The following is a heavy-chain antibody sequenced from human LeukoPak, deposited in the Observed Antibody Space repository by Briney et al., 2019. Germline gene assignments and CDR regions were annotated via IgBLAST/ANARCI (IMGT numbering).Heavy chain of an antibody. D-gene: IGHD6-13*01. J-gene: IGHJ4*02. CDR3: ARWVVRSSSFYYFGY. CDR1: GGSFSGYY. V-gene: IGHV4-34*01. CDR2: INHSGST. Sequence: PSETLSLTCAVYGGSFSGYYWSWIRQPPGKGLEWIGEINHSGSTNYNPSLKSRVTISVDTSKNQFSLKLSSVTAADTAVYYCARWVVRSSSFYYFGYWGQGTLVAVSS.